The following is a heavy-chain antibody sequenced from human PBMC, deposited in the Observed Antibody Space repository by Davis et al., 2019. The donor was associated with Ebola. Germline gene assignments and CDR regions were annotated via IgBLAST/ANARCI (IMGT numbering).Heavy chain of an antibody. CDR2: IIPIFGTA. J-gene: IGHJ6*02. Sequence: SVKVSCKASGGTFSSYAISWVRQAPGQGLEWMGGIIPIFGTANYAQKFQGRVTITADESTSTAYMELSSLRSEDTAVYYCASVSAEWELLAYYYGMDVWGQGTTVTVSS. CDR1: GGTFSSYA. D-gene: IGHD1-26*01. CDR3: ASVSAEWELLAYYYGMDV. V-gene: IGHV1-69*13.